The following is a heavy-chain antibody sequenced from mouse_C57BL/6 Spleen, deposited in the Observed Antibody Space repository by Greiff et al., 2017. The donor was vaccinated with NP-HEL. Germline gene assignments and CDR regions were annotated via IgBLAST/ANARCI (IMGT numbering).Heavy chain of an antibody. CDR2: INPNNGGT. Sequence: SGPELVKPGASVKIPCKASGYTFTDYNMDWVKQSHGKSLEWIGDINPNNGGTIYNQKFKGKATLTVDKSSSTAYMELRSLTSEDTAVYYCARRRYGSSSAMDYWGQGTSVTVSS. CDR3: ARRRYGSSSAMDY. D-gene: IGHD1-1*01. J-gene: IGHJ4*01. V-gene: IGHV1-18*01. CDR1: GYTFTDYN.